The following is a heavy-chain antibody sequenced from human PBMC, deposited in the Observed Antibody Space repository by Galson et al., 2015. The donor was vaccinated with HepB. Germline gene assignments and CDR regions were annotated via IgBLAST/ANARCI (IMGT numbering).Heavy chain of an antibody. CDR2: IYSGGST. J-gene: IGHJ6*02. CDR1: GFTVSSNY. D-gene: IGHD6-6*01. CDR3: ANTIAARIHYYGMDV. V-gene: IGHV3-66*02. Sequence: SLRLSCAASGFTVSSNYMSWVRQAPGKGLEWVSVIYSGGSTYYADSVKGRFTISRDNSKNTLYLQMNSLRAEDTAVYYCANTIAARIHYYGMDVWGQGTTVTVSS.